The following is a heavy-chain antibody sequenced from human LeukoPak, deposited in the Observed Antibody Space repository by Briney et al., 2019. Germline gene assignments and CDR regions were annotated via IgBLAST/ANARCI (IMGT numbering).Heavy chain of an antibody. CDR2: ISWNSGSI. J-gene: IGHJ3*02. CDR1: GFTFDDYA. V-gene: IGHV3-9*03. CDR3: ASGSPYYDFWSGYYLDAFDI. Sequence: PGGSLRLSCAASGFTFDDYAMHWVRQAPGKGLEWVSGISWNSGSIGYADSVKGRFTISRDNAKNSLYLQMNSLRAEDMALYYCASGSPYYDFWSGYYLDAFDIWGQGTMVTVSS. D-gene: IGHD3-3*01.